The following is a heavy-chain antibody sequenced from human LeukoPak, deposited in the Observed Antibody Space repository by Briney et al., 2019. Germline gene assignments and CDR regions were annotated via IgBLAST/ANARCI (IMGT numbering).Heavy chain of an antibody. CDR3: ARLSETPAFYPGGRYLYLAY. Sequence: ASVKVSCKASGYTFSSYDINWVRQATGHGLEWMGWMNPSTGNTGYAQKFQGRVTMTRDTSTSTAYMELSSLKSEDTAVYYCARLSETPAFYPGGRYLYLAYWGQGAQVTVSS. J-gene: IGHJ4*02. V-gene: IGHV1-8*01. CDR1: GYTFSSYD. CDR2: MNPSTGNT. D-gene: IGHD2-8*02.